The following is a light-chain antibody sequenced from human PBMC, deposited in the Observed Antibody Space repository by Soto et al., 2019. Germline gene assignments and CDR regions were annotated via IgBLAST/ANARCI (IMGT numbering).Light chain of an antibody. Sequence: EIVLTQSPATLSLSPGERATLSCRASQSVSSYLAWYQQKPGQAPRLLIYDASNRATGIPARFSGSGSGTDIALTLCILDPEYFAVYGWQGRSNGPTVTFGGGTKV. V-gene: IGKV3-11*01. CDR2: DAS. J-gene: IGKJ4*01. CDR1: QSVSSY. CDR3: QGRSNGPTVT.